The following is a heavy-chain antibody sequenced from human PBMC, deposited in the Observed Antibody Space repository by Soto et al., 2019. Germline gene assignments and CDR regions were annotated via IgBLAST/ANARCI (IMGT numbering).Heavy chain of an antibody. J-gene: IGHJ3*02. Sequence: QVQLVQSGAEVKKPGSSVKVSCKASGGTFSSYTISWVRQAPGQGLEWMGRIIPILGIANYAQKFQGRVTITADKSTSTAYMELSSLRSEDTAVYYCARSRIAAAGTVEAFDIWGQGTMVTVSS. D-gene: IGHD6-13*01. CDR1: GGTFSSYT. CDR2: IIPILGIA. V-gene: IGHV1-69*02. CDR3: ARSRIAAAGTVEAFDI.